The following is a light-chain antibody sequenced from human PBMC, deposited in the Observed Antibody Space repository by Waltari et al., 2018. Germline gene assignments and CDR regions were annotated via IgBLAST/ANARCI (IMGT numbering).Light chain of an antibody. CDR3: QQSYSTLRT. CDR2: DAS. Sequence: DIQMTQSPSTLSASVGDRVTITCRASQSIGSLLAWYQQKPGKAPKLLIYDASSLESGVPSRFSGGGSGTDFTLTISSLQPEDFATYYCQQSYSTLRTFGQGTRVEIK. J-gene: IGKJ1*01. V-gene: IGKV1-39*01. CDR1: QSIGSL.